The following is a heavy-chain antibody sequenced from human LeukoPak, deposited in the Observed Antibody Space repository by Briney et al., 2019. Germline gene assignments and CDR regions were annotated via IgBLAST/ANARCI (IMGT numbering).Heavy chain of an antibody. V-gene: IGHV3-74*01. J-gene: IGHJ4*02. CDR1: GFTFSSYW. D-gene: IGHD3-16*02. CDR3: AREQTFGGVIARAYFDY. Sequence: PGGSLRLSCAASGFTFSSYWMPWVRQAPGKGLVWVSRINSDGSSTSYADSVKGRFTISRDNAKNTLYLQMNSLRAEDTAVYYCAREQTFGGVIARAYFDYWGQGTLVTVSS. CDR2: INSDGSST.